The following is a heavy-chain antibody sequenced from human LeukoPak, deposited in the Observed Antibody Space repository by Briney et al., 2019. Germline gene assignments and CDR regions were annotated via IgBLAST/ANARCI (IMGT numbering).Heavy chain of an antibody. Sequence: GGSLRLSCAASGFTFSNYAMSWVRQAPGKGLEWVSYISSSSSTIYYADSVKGRFTISRDNAKNSLYLQMNSLRAEDTAVYYCAAGNGGNSFIVWYWGQGTLVTVSS. CDR2: ISSSSSTI. V-gene: IGHV3-48*01. CDR1: GFTFSNYA. J-gene: IGHJ4*02. CDR3: AAGNGGNSFIVWY. D-gene: IGHD4-23*01.